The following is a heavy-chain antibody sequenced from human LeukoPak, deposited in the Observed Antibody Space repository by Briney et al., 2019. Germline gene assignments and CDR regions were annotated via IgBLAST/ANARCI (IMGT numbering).Heavy chain of an antibody. D-gene: IGHD3-22*01. Sequence: GGSLRLSCAASGFTFSSYAMHWVRQAPGKGLEWVAVISYDGSNKYYADSVKGRFTISGDNSKNTLYLQMNSLRAEDTAVYYCVRSVDSSGYYPYYFDYWGQGTLVTVSS. V-gene: IGHV3-30-3*01. CDR1: GFTFSSYA. J-gene: IGHJ4*02. CDR2: ISYDGSNK. CDR3: VRSVDSSGYYPYYFDY.